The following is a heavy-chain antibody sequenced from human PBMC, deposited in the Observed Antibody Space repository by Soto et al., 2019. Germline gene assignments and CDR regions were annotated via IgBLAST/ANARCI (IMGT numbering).Heavy chain of an antibody. Sequence: SETLSLTCTVSGGSISSYYWSWIRQPPGKGLEWIGYIYYSGSTNYNPSLKSRVTISVDTSKNQFSLKLSSVTAADTAVYYCARDRASYSSGWYFDYWGQGTLVTVSS. CDR1: GGSISSYY. CDR3: ARDRASYSSGWYFDY. CDR2: IYYSGST. V-gene: IGHV4-59*01. D-gene: IGHD6-19*01. J-gene: IGHJ4*02.